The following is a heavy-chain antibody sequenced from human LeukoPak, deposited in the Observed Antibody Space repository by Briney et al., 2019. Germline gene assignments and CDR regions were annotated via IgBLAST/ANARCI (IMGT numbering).Heavy chain of an antibody. J-gene: IGHJ3*02. CDR1: GGSISSYY. CDR3: ACLSSDGRRAFDI. Sequence: SETLSLTCTVSGGSISSYYWTWLRQPPGKGLEWVGYISYSGNTNHNPSLKSRVTMSVDTSKSQFSLKLSSVTAADMAVYYCACLSSDGRRAFDIWGQGTMVTVSS. D-gene: IGHD2-8*01. V-gene: IGHV4-59*08. CDR2: ISYSGNT.